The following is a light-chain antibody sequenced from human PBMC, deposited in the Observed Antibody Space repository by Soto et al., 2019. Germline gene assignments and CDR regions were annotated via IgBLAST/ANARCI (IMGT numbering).Light chain of an antibody. CDR1: QSVSSN. Sequence: EIVMTQSPATLSVSPGERATFSCRASQSVSSNLAWYQQKPGQAPRLLIYGASIRATGIPARFSGSGSGTEFTLTISSLQSEDFAVYYCQHYNNWPPWTFGQGIKVDVK. CDR2: GAS. V-gene: IGKV3-15*01. CDR3: QHYNNWPPWT. J-gene: IGKJ1*01.